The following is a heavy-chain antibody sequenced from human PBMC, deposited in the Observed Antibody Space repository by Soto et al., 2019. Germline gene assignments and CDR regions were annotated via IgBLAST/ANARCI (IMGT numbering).Heavy chain of an antibody. CDR1: GFTFSSYA. V-gene: IGHV3-23*01. CDR2: ISGSGGST. Sequence: EVQLLESGGGLVQPGGSLRLSCAASGFTFSSYAMSWVRQAPGKGLEWVSAISGSGGSTYYADSVKGRFTISRDNSKNTLYLQMNSLRAEDTAVYYCAKEYYYDSSGYPHFDYWGQGTLVTVSS. J-gene: IGHJ4*02. CDR3: AKEYYYDSSGYPHFDY. D-gene: IGHD3-22*01.